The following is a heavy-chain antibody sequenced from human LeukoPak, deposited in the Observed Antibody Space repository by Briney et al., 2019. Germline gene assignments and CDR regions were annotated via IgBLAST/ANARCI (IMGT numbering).Heavy chain of an antibody. D-gene: IGHD2-2*01. J-gene: IGHJ4*02. CDR3: AREFCSSSSCYFW. Sequence: PGGSLRLSCAASGFTFSTYSMNWVRQAPGKGLEWVSYISSGSSSIYYADSVKGRFTISRDNAKNSLFVQMNSLRAEDTAVYYCAREFCSSSSCYFWWGQGTLVTVSS. CDR1: GFTFSTYS. CDR2: ISSGSSSI. V-gene: IGHV3-48*01.